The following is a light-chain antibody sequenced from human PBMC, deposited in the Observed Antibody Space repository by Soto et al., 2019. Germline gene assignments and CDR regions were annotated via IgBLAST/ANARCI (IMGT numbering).Light chain of an antibody. V-gene: IGLV3-21*02. CDR1: NIGSKS. CDR2: DDS. J-gene: IGLJ1*01. CDR3: QVWDRSSDHPYV. Sequence: ELTQPPSVSVAPGQMATITCGGNNIGSKSVHWYQQKPGQAPVLVVHDDSDRPSGIPERFSGSNSGNTATLTISRVEDGDEADYYCQVWDRSSDHPYVFGTGTKVTVL.